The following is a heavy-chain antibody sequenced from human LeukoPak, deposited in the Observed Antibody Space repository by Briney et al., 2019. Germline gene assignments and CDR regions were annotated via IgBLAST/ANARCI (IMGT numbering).Heavy chain of an antibody. D-gene: IGHD3-22*01. CDR3: ARDIPTSRITMIVVPRDPFHI. Sequence: ASVKVSCKASGYTFTSYGISWVRQAPGQGLEWMGWISAYNGNTNYAQKLQGRVTMTTDTSTSTAYMELRSLRSDDTAVYYCARDIPTSRITMIVVPRDPFHIWGQGTMVTVSS. CDR2: ISAYNGNT. J-gene: IGHJ3*02. V-gene: IGHV1-18*01. CDR1: GYTFTSYG.